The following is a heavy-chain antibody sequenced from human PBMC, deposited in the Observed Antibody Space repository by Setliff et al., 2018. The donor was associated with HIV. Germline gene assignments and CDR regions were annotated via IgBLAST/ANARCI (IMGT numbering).Heavy chain of an antibody. CDR2: ISGSGGST. CDR1: GFTFSNYA. CDR3: ARDRSDDVGSFHH. V-gene: IGHV3-23*01. D-gene: IGHD6-19*01. J-gene: IGHJ4*02. Sequence: PGESLRLSCAASGFTFSNYAMSWVRQAPGKGLEWVSGISGSGGSTYYADSVKGRFTISRDNAKNTLYLHMNSLRAEDTAVYYCARDRSDDVGSFHHWGQGTLVTVSS.